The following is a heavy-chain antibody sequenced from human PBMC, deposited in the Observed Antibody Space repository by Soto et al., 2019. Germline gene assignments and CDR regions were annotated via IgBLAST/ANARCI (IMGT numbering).Heavy chain of an antibody. V-gene: IGHV4-59*01. CDR1: GGSITSYY. CDR2: IYYSGST. Sequence: PSETLSLTCTVSGGSITSYYWSWIRQPPGKGLEWIGYIYYSGSTKFNPSLRSRVTISVDTSKNQFSLKVSSVTAADTAVYYCAREWYGYNWLDPWGQGTLVTVSS. J-gene: IGHJ5*02. CDR3: AREWYGYNWLDP. D-gene: IGHD3-10*01.